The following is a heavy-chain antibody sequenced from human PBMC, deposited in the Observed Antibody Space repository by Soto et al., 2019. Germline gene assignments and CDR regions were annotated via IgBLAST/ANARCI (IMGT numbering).Heavy chain of an antibody. CDR3: ARAVAGTDDAFDI. CDR2: VSYSGST. Sequence: SETLCLTCTVSGGSISSYYWNWIRQPPGKGLEWIGYVSYSGSTNYNPSLKSRVTISVDKSKNHFSLKLNSLTAADTAVYYCARAVAGTDDAFDIWGQGTMVTVSS. D-gene: IGHD6-19*01. J-gene: IGHJ3*02. CDR1: GGSISSYY. V-gene: IGHV4-59*01.